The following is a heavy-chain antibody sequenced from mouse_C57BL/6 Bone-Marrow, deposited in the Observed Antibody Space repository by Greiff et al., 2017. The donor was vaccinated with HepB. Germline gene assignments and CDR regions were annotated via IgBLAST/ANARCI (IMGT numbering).Heavy chain of an antibody. D-gene: IGHD2-3*01. CDR1: GYTFTSYG. J-gene: IGHJ4*01. V-gene: IGHV1-81*01. Sequence: VQRVESGAELARPGASVKLSCKASGYTFTSYGISWVKQRTGQGLEWIGEIYPRSGNTYYNEKFKGKATLTADKSSSTAYMELRSLTSEDSAVYFCARGSIYDGYPYYAMDYWGQGTSVTVSS. CDR3: ARGSIYDGYPYYAMDY. CDR2: IYPRSGNT.